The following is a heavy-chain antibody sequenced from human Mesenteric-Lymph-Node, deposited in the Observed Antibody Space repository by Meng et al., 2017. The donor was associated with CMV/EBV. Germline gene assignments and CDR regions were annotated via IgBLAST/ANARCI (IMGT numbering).Heavy chain of an antibody. CDR2: IRSETDGGTT. J-gene: IGHJ4*02. V-gene: IGHV3-15*01. D-gene: IGHD3-22*01. Sequence: GGSLRLSCAVSGFTFSNACMTWVRQAPGKGLEWVGRIRSETDGGTTDYTAPVKGRFTISRDDSRNTLYLQMDSLKTDDTAVYYCATAPGYYHTSPYDYWGQGTLVTVSS. CDR3: ATAPGYYHTSPYDY. CDR1: GFTFSNAC.